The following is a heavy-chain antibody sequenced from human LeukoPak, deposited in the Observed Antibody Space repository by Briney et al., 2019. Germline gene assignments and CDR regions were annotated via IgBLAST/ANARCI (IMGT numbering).Heavy chain of an antibody. CDR1: GFTFSSYA. Sequence: GRSLRLSCAASGFTFSSYAMHWVRQAPGKGLEWVSSISSSSSYIYYADSVKGRFTISRDNAKNSLYLQMNSLRAEDTAVYYCARDSSSWLPFDYWGQGTLVTVSS. V-gene: IGHV3-21*01. D-gene: IGHD6-13*01. J-gene: IGHJ4*02. CDR3: ARDSSSWLPFDY. CDR2: ISSSSSYI.